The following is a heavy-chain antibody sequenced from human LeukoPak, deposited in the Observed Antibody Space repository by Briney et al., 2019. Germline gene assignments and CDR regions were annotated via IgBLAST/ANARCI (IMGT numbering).Heavy chain of an antibody. CDR1: GFTFSSCW. D-gene: IGHD3-3*01. V-gene: IGHV3-7*01. CDR3: ARDRTRDFWSGYSDYYFDY. CDR2: IKQDGSEK. J-gene: IGHJ4*02. Sequence: SGGSLRLSCAASGFTFSSCWMSWVRQAPAKGLEWVANIKQDGSEKYYVDSVKGRFTISRDNAKNSLYLQMNSLRAEDTAVYYCARDRTRDFWSGYSDYYFDYWGQGTLVTVSS.